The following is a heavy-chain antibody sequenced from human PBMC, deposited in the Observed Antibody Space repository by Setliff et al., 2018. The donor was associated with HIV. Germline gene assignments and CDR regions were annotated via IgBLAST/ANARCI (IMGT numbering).Heavy chain of an antibody. J-gene: IGHJ4*02. V-gene: IGHV4-39*01. CDR1: GGSITRTPYY. D-gene: IGHD3-10*01. CDR2: IHHSGTA. CDR3: ARLSGGMVPNY. Sequence: PSETLSLTCTVSGGSITRTPYYWGWIRQPPGTGLEWIGSIHHSGTAYDNQSLKSLVTISVDPSKNQILLRLSSVTAADTAVYYCARLSGGMVPNYWGQGTLVTVSS.